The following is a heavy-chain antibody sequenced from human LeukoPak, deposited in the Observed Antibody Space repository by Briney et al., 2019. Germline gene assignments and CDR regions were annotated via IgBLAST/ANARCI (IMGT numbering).Heavy chain of an antibody. Sequence: GASVKVSCKASGGTFSSYAISWVRQAPGQGREGMGRIIPILGIANYAQKFPGRVTITADKSTSTAYMELSSLRSADTAVDYCARTERGGYSYGPDYWGQGTLVTVSS. D-gene: IGHD5-18*01. CDR1: GGTFSSYA. CDR3: ARTERGGYSYGPDY. CDR2: IIPILGIA. J-gene: IGHJ4*02. V-gene: IGHV1-69*04.